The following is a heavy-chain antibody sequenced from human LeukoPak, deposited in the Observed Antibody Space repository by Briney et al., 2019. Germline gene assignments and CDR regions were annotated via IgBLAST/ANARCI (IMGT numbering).Heavy chain of an antibody. CDR3: ARQYSSCWYGGYWFDP. CDR1: GGTFSSDA. D-gene: IGHD6-13*01. V-gene: IGHV1-69*01. J-gene: IGHJ5*02. Sequence: SVKVSCTASGGTFSSDAISWVRQATGQGRGWMGGIIPIFGTANYAQKFQGRVTITADESTSTAYMELSSLRTEDTAVYYCARQYSSCWYGGYWFDPWGQGTLVTVSS. CDR2: IIPIFGTA.